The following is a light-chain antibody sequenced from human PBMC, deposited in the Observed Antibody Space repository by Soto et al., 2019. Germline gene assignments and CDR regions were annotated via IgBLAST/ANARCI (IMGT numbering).Light chain of an antibody. CDR1: QSVLTY. V-gene: IGKV3-11*01. J-gene: IGKJ5*01. CDR2: DAS. CDR3: QQRSNLVS. Sequence: EIVLTQFPATLSLSPGEPATLSCRASQSVLTYLGWYQQKPGQAPRLLISDASTRASGIPARFSGSGSGTDFTLTVSSLEPEDFAVYYCQQRSNLVSFGPGTRLEIK.